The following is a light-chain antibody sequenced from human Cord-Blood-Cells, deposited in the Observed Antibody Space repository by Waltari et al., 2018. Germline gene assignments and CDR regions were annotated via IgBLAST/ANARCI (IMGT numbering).Light chain of an antibody. CDR2: EDN. J-gene: IGLJ2*01. V-gene: IGLV6-57*01. CDR1: SGSIATNN. CDR3: QSYDSSNHVV. Sequence: NFMLTQHHSVSESPGKTVTISCTRSSGSIATNNVQWYQQRPGSSPTTVIYEDNQRPSGVPDRFSGSIDSSSNSASLTISGLKTEDEADYYCQSYDSSNHVVFGGGTKLTVL.